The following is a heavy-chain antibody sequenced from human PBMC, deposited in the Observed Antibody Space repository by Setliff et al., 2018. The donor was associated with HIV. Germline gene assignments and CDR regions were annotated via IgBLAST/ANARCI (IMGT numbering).Heavy chain of an antibody. D-gene: IGHD3-10*01. Sequence: GGSLRLSCAASGFNFRSYGMTWVRQAPGKGLDWVVHIGSSNHGIHYTASVQGRFTVSRDNANNLLFLQMNNLRVEDTAVYYCASFFGDYGYWGHGTQVTVSS. CDR3: ASFFGDYGY. CDR1: GFNFRSYG. V-gene: IGHV3-48*04. CDR2: IGSSNHGI. J-gene: IGHJ4*01.